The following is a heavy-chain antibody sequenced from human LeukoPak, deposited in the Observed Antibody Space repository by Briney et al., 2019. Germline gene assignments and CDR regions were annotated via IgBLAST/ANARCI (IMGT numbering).Heavy chain of an antibody. CDR2: INPRDAT. J-gene: IGHJ4*02. V-gene: IGHV1-46*01. D-gene: IGHD1-26*01. CDR1: GYAFTSYY. Sequence: GASVKVSCKAFGYAFTSYYIHWVRQAPGQGLEWVGIINPRDATTYAQKFQGRVTMTRDMSSSTVYMEVKDLRSEDTAVYYCARESESYSYFDYWGQGTLVTVSS. CDR3: ARESESYSYFDY.